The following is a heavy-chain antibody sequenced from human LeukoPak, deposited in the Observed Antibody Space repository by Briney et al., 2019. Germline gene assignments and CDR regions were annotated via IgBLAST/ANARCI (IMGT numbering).Heavy chain of an antibody. J-gene: IGHJ4*02. CDR3: ARDFGGALFDY. Sequence: GGSLRLSCAASGFTFSSYSVNWVRQAPGKGLEWVSYISSSSSTIYYADSVKGRFTISRDNAKNSLYLQMNSLRAEDTAVYYCARDFGGALFDYWGQGTLVTVSS. CDR2: ISSSSSTI. CDR1: GFTFSSYS. V-gene: IGHV3-48*01. D-gene: IGHD3-10*01.